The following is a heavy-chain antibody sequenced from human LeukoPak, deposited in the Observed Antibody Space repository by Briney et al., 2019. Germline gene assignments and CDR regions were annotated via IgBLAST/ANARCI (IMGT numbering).Heavy chain of an antibody. CDR3: ARATPGGLHGYSFDY. CDR2: MNPNSGNT. J-gene: IGHJ4*02. Sequence: ASVKVSCKASGYTFNNYYINWVRQATGQGLEWMGWMNPNSGNTVFAQKSQHTVSMTRATSINTAYRELTSLRSGDTALYYCARATPGGLHGYSFDYWGQGTVVTVYS. CDR1: GYTFNNYY. V-gene: IGHV1-8*02. D-gene: IGHD5-24*01.